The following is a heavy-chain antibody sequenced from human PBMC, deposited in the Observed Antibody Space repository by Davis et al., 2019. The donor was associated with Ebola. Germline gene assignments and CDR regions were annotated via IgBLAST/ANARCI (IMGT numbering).Heavy chain of an antibody. Sequence: SVKVSCKASGGTFSSYAISWVRQAPGQGLEWMGGIIPIFGTANYAQKFQGRVTITADESTSTAYMELSSLRSEDTAVYYCARTYAFTIFGVAEGNFDLWGRGTLVTVSS. D-gene: IGHD3-3*01. CDR3: ARTYAFTIFGVAEGNFDL. CDR1: GGTFSSYA. CDR2: IIPIFGTA. J-gene: IGHJ2*01. V-gene: IGHV1-69*13.